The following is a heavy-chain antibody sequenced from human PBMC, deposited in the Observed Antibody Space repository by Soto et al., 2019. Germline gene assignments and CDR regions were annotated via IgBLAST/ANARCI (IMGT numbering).Heavy chain of an antibody. D-gene: IGHD4-4*01. V-gene: IGHV4-39*01. J-gene: IGHJ5*02. CDR2: TSYSGRT. CDR3: ARLAMTTVTNNWFDP. CDR1: GGSISSSSYY. Sequence: PSETLSLTCTVCGGSISSSSYYWGXXXXXXGQWLEWIGSTSYSGRTYYIPSLKSRVTISVDTSRTQFSLKLTSVTAADTAIYYCARLAMTTVTNNWFDPWGQGTQVTVXS.